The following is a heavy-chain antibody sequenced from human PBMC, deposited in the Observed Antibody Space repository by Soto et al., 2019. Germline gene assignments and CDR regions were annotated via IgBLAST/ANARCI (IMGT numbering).Heavy chain of an antibody. CDR1: GGSISSYY. V-gene: IGHV4-59*01. CDR3: ARARSRTTGMDV. Sequence: SETLSLTCTVSGGSISSYYWSWIRQPPGKGLEWIGYIYYSGSTNYNPSLKSRVTISVDTSKNQFSLKLSSVTAADTAVYYCARARSRTTGMDVWGQGTTVTVSS. D-gene: IGHD1-1*01. J-gene: IGHJ6*02. CDR2: IYYSGST.